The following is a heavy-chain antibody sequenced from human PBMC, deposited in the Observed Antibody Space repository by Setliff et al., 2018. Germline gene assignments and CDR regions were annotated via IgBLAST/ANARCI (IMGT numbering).Heavy chain of an antibody. Sequence: PSETLSLTCAVYGGSFSGYYWSWIRQPPGKGLEWIGEINHSGSTNYNPSLKSRVTISVDTSKNQFSPKLSSVTAADTAVYYCARGADTVVAPYDAFDIWGQGTMVTVSS. CDR2: INHSGST. D-gene: IGHD2-15*01. CDR1: GGSFSGYY. V-gene: IGHV4-34*01. J-gene: IGHJ3*02. CDR3: ARGADTVVAPYDAFDI.